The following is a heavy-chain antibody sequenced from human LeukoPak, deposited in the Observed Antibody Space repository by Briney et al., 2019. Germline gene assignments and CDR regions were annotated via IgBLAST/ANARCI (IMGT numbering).Heavy chain of an antibody. CDR1: GGSISSSSYY. CDR3: ARGFGQIVGRAIQLWPPFDY. CDR2: IYYSGST. D-gene: IGHD5-18*01. Sequence: PSETLSLTCTVSGGSISSSSYYWGWIRQPPGKGLEWIGSIYYSGSTNYNPSLKSRVTISVDTSKNQFSLKLSSVTAADTAVYYCARGFGQIVGRAIQLWPPFDYWGQGTLVTVSS. V-gene: IGHV4-39*07. J-gene: IGHJ4*02.